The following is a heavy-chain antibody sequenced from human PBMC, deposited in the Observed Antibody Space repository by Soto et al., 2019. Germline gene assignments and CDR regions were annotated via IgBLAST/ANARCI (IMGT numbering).Heavy chain of an antibody. D-gene: IGHD1-26*01. CDR1: GFIFENFG. Sequence: GGSLRLSCAASGFIFENFGMSWVRQAPGKGLEWISSISGSGFKKYYADSVKGRFTISRDNSKSAVYLELNNLSAEDTAVYHCAKNQGVELVPLATVDWFDPWGQGSVVPVSS. J-gene: IGHJ5*02. CDR3: AKNQGVELVPLATVDWFDP. V-gene: IGHV3-23*01. CDR2: ISGSGFKK.